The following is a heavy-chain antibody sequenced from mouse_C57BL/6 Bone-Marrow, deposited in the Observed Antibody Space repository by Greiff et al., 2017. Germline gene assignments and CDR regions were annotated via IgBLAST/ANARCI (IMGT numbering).Heavy chain of an antibody. CDR1: GFTFSSYT. Sequence: DVKLQESGGGLVKPGGSLKLSCAASGFTFSSYTMSWVRQTPEKRLEWVATISGGGGHTYYPDSVKGRFTISRDNAKNTLYLQMSSLRSEDTALYYCAREDGDYAMCYWGQGTSVTASS. D-gene: IGHD1-1*02. CDR3: AREDGDYAMCY. CDR2: ISGGGGHT. J-gene: IGHJ4*01. V-gene: IGHV5-9*01.